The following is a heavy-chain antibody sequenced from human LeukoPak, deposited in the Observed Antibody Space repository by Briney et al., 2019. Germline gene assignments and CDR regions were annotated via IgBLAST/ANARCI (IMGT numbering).Heavy chain of an antibody. V-gene: IGHV4-59*01. D-gene: IGHD6-13*01. Sequence: SETLSLTCAVYGGSFSGYYWSWIRQPPGKGLEWIGYIYYSGSTNYNPSLKSRVTISVDTSKNQFSLKLSSVTAADTAVYYCARVAGTGIDYWGQGTLVTVSS. CDR1: GGSFSGYY. CDR3: ARVAGTGIDY. J-gene: IGHJ4*02. CDR2: IYYSGST.